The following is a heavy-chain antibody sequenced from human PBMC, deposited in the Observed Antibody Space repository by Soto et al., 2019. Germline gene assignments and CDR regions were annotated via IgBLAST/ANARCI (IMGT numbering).Heavy chain of an antibody. CDR3: AKGNGIQLWLGRYYYYYYGMDV. V-gene: IGHV3-9*01. Sequence: EVQLVESGGGLVQPGRSLRLSCAASGFTFDDYAMHWVRQAPGKGLEWVSGISWNSGSIGYADSVKGRFTISRDNAKNSLYLQMNSLRAEGTALYYCAKGNGIQLWLGRYYYYYYGMDVWGQGTTVTVSS. J-gene: IGHJ6*02. CDR1: GFTFDDYA. CDR2: ISWNSGSI. D-gene: IGHD5-18*01.